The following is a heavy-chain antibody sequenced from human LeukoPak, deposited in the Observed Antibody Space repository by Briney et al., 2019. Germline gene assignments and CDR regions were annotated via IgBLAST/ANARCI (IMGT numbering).Heavy chain of an antibody. V-gene: IGHV4-31*03. CDR3: ARAPVTTMKYGVRYYGMDV. D-gene: IGHD4-4*01. J-gene: IGHJ6*02. CDR1: GGSISSGGYY. CDR2: IYYSGST. Sequence: SETLSLTCTVSGGSISSGGYYWSWIRQHPGKGLEWIGYIYYSGSTYYNPSLKSRVTISVDTSKNQFSLKLSSVTAADTAVYYCARAPVTTMKYGVRYYGMDVWGQGTTVTVSS.